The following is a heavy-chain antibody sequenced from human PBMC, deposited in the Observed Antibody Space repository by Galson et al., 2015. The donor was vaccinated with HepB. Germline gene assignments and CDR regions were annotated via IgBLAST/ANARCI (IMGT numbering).Heavy chain of an antibody. CDR3: ARAAIAAAGPAPTEYYGMDV. J-gene: IGHJ6*02. CDR2: INPNSGGT. CDR1: GYTFTGYY. Sequence: SVKVSCKASGYTFTGYYMHWVRQAPGQGLEWMGWINPNSGGTNYAQKFQGWVTMTRDTSISTAYMELSRLRSDDTAVYYCARAAIAAAGPAPTEYYGMDVWGQGTTVTVSS. V-gene: IGHV1-2*04. D-gene: IGHD6-13*01.